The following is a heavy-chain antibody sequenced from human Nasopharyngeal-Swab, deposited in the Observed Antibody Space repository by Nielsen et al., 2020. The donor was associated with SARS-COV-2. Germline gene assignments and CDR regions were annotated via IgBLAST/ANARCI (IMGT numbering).Heavy chain of an antibody. CDR2: IGTAGDP. V-gene: IGHV3-13*05. Sequence: GESLKISCAGSGFTVSTYDMHWVRQATGEGLEWVSGIGTAGDPYYSGSVKGRFTISRDNSKNTLYLQMNSLRAEDTAVYYCAKDRITMVRGEYYYYYGMDVWGQGTTVTVSS. CDR1: GFTVSTYD. CDR3: AKDRITMVRGEYYYYYGMDV. D-gene: IGHD3-10*01. J-gene: IGHJ6*02.